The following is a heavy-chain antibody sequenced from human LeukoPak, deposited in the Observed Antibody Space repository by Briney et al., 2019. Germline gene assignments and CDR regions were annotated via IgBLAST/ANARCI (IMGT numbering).Heavy chain of an antibody. CDR1: GGSISSYY. J-gene: IGHJ4*02. V-gene: IGHV4-59*01. CDR3: ARGGYSYGPYFDY. CDR2: IYYSGST. Sequence: KPSETLSLTCTVSGGSISSYYWSWIRQPPGKGLEWIGYIYYSGSTNYNPSLKSRVTISVDTSKNQFSLKLSSVATAHTAVYYCARGGYSYGPYFDYWGQGTLITVSS. D-gene: IGHD5-18*01.